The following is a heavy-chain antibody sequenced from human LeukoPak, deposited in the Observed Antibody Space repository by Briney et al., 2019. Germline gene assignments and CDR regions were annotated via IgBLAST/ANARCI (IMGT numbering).Heavy chain of an antibody. V-gene: IGHV4-59*01. D-gene: IGHD6-6*01. CDR2: IYYSGST. CDR3: ARVARYYSSLPNYYYGMDV. Sequence: SETLSLTCNVSGGSISSYYWSWIRQPPGKGLEWIGYIYYSGSTNYNPSLKSRVTISVDTSKNQFSLKLSSVTAADTAVYYCARVARYYSSLPNYYYGMDVWGQGTTVTVSS. J-gene: IGHJ6*02. CDR1: GGSISSYY.